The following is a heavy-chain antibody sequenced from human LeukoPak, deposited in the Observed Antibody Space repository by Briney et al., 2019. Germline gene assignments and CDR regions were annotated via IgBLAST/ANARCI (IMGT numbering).Heavy chain of an antibody. J-gene: IGHJ6*03. Sequence: SETLSLTCTVSGGSISSYYRSWIRQPPGKGLEWIGYIYYSGSTNYNPSLKSRVTISVDTSKNQFSLKLSSVTAADTAVYYCARGLEWSDFWSGYRYYYYYMDVWGKGTTVTVSS. CDR1: GGSISSYY. CDR3: ARGLEWSDFWSGYRYYYYYMDV. CDR2: IYYSGST. V-gene: IGHV4-59*01. D-gene: IGHD3-3*01.